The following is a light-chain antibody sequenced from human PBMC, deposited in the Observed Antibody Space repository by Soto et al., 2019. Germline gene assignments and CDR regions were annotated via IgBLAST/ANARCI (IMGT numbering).Light chain of an antibody. Sequence: QSVLTQPASVSGSPGQSITISCTGTSSDVGAYNYVSWFQQYPGKAPKLMIYEVSDRPSGVSNRFSGSKSGSTASLTISGLQAEDEAEYYCSSYTSSSTLVFGTGTKVTVL. CDR1: SSDVGAYNY. V-gene: IGLV2-14*01. CDR3: SSYTSSSTLV. CDR2: EVS. J-gene: IGLJ1*01.